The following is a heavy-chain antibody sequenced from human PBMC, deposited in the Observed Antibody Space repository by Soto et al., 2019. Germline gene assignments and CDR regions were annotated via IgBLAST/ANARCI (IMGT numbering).Heavy chain of an antibody. V-gene: IGHV1-8*01. J-gene: IGHJ6*03. D-gene: IGHD2-2*01. CDR2: MNPNSGNT. Sequence: ASVKVSCKASGYTFTSYDINWVRQATGQGLEWMGWMNPNSGNTGYAQKFQGRVTMTRNTSISTAYMELSSLRSEDTAVYYCARGGDIVVVPAASYYYMDVGGKGTTVPVSS. CDR3: ARGGDIVVVPAASYYYMDV. CDR1: GYTFTSYD.